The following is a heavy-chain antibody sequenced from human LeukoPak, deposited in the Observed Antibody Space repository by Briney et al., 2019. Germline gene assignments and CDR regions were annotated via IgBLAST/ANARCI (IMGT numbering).Heavy chain of an antibody. J-gene: IGHJ3*02. Sequence: ASVKVSCKAFGYTFTGYYIHWVRQAPGQGLEWMGRISSNSGSTKYTQKFQGRVTVTRDTSVSTVYMELSRLTSDDTAVYYRARDSKDALVAAARAFDIWGQGTMVTVSS. D-gene: IGHD5-12*01. CDR1: GYTFTGYY. V-gene: IGHV1-2*06. CDR2: ISSNSGST. CDR3: ARDSKDALVAAARAFDI.